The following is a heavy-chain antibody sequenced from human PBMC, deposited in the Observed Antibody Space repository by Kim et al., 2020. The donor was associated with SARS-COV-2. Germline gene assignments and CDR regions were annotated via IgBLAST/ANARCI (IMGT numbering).Heavy chain of an antibody. CDR1: GGSISSSFYY. CDR3: ATPGRGRVFDY. D-gene: IGHD1-26*01. Sequence: SETLSPTCAVSGGSISSSFYYWGWIRHPPGKGLEWIGTIYYSGGTYYNPSLKSRVTISVDTSKNQFSLKLSSVTAADTAVYYCATPGRGRVFDYWGQGTL. V-gene: IGHV4-39*01. CDR2: IYYSGGT. J-gene: IGHJ4*02.